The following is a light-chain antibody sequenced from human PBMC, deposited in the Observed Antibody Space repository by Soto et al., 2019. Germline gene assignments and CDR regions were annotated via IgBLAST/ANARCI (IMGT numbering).Light chain of an antibody. V-gene: IGKV3-20*01. CDR3: QQYRDSRT. CDR1: QSFSNNY. J-gene: IGKJ1*01. Sequence: EIVLTQSPGTLSLSPGERATLSCRASQSFSNNYLAWYRQKPGQAPRLLIYGASSRATGIPDRFSGSGSGTDFTLTISRLEPEDFAVYYCQQYRDSRTFGQGTKVEI. CDR2: GAS.